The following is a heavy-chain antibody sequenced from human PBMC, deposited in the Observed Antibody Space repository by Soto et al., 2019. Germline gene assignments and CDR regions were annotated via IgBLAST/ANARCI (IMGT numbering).Heavy chain of an antibody. CDR1: GYTFANYW. CDR3: SKFKYSTTVRYLQH. CDR2: IDPSDSRT. Sequence: PGESLKISCESSGYTFANYWIGWGRRMPGKGLEWVAIIDPSDSRTIYSPSFQGQVIISADKSISTAYLQWTSLKASDTAIYYCSKFKYSTTVRYLQHWGQGTPVTVSS. J-gene: IGHJ1*01. V-gene: IGHV5-51*01. D-gene: IGHD6-13*01.